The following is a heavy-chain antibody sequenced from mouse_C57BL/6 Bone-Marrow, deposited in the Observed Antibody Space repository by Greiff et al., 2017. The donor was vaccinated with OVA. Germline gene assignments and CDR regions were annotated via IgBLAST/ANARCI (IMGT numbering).Heavy chain of an antibody. V-gene: IGHV5-9-1*02. CDR3: TRDYYGSSYWYFDV. J-gene: IGHJ1*03. CDR2: ISSGGDYI. CDR1: GFTFSSYA. Sequence: EVMLVESGAGLVKPGGSLKLSCAASGFTFSSYAMSWVRQTPEKRLEWVAYISSGGDYIYYADPVKGRFTISRDNARNTLYLQMSSLKSEDTAMYYCTRDYYGSSYWYFDVWGTGTTVTVSS. D-gene: IGHD1-1*01.